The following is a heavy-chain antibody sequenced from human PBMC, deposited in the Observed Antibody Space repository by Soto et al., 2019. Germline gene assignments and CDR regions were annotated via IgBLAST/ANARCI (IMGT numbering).Heavy chain of an antibody. CDR2: ISSSSSTI. CDR1: GFTFSSYS. D-gene: IGHD2-2*01. J-gene: IGHJ5*02. V-gene: IGHV3-48*01. CDR3: AREYCSSSSGLNWFDP. Sequence: EVQLVESGGGLVQPGGSLRLSCAASGFTFSSYSMNWVRQAPGKGLEWVSYISSSSSTIYYADSVKGRFTISRDNAKNSLYLQMNGLRAVGAAVYYGAREYCSSSSGLNWFDPWGQGTLVTVSS.